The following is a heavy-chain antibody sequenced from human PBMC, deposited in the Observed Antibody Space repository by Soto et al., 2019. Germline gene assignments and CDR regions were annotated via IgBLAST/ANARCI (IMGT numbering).Heavy chain of an antibody. Sequence: QVQLQESGPGLVKPSQTLSLTCTVSGGSISSGDYYWTWIRQPPGKNLEWIGYIYYSGSTYYNPSLKSRVTMSVDTSRAQFSLRLSSVTAADTAVYSCARGRFGGLTVTTGGWYFDLWGRGTLVTVSS. J-gene: IGHJ2*01. V-gene: IGHV4-30-4*01. D-gene: IGHD4-17*01. CDR2: IYYSGST. CDR3: ARGRFGGLTVTTGGWYFDL. CDR1: GGSISSGDYY.